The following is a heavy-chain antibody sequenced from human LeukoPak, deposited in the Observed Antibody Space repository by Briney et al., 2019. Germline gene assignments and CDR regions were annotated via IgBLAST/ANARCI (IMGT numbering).Heavy chain of an antibody. CDR3: ARMNILTSSDAFDM. J-gene: IGHJ3*02. D-gene: IGHD3-9*01. Sequence: GGSLRLSCEVSGFTVSLNYMSWVRQAPGKGLECVSVIYSGGTTYYADSVKDRFTVSRDNSKNTLYLQMNTLRVEDTALYYCARMNILTSSDAFDMWGQGTMVTVSS. V-gene: IGHV3-66*01. CDR2: IYSGGTT. CDR1: GFTVSLNY.